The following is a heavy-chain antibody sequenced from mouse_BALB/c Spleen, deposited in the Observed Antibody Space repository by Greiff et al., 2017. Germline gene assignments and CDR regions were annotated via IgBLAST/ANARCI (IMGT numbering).Heavy chain of an antibody. Sequence: VQLQQSGAELVRPGTSVKVSCKASGYAFTNYLIEWVKQRPGQGLEWIGVINPGSGGTNYNEKFKGKATLTADKSSSTAYMQLSSLTSDDSAVYFCARDGYYEKFAYWGQGTLVTVSA. CDR3: ARDGYYEKFAY. V-gene: IGHV1-54*01. J-gene: IGHJ3*01. D-gene: IGHD2-3*01. CDR1: GYAFTNYL. CDR2: INPGSGGT.